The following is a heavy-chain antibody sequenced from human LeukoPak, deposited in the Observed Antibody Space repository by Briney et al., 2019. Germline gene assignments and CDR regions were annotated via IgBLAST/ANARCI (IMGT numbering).Heavy chain of an antibody. V-gene: IGHV1-18*01. CDR2: ISAYNGNT. Sequence: PGASVKVSCKASGYTFTSYGISWVRQAPGQGLEWMGWISAYNGNTNYAQKLPCRVTMTTDTSTSTAYMELRSLRSDDTAVYYCAGDSSVTGFDYWGQGTLVTVSS. CDR3: AGDSSVTGFDY. J-gene: IGHJ4*02. CDR1: GYTFTSYG. D-gene: IGHD4-23*01.